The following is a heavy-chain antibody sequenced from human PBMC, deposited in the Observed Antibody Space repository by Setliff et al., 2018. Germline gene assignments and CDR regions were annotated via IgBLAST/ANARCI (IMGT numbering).Heavy chain of an antibody. J-gene: IGHJ6*03. V-gene: IGHV4-59*11. CDR2: IFSSGST. D-gene: IGHD3-16*01. CDR3: AGYGYDGSQYQGGFYYMDV. Sequence: SETLSLTCTVSGASIRSHYWSWLRQLPGKGLEWIGYIFSSGSTNNNPSLKSRVTISVATSKHQFYLELTSVTAADTAVYYCAGYGYDGSQYQGGFYYMDVWGKGTKVTVSS. CDR1: GASIRSHY.